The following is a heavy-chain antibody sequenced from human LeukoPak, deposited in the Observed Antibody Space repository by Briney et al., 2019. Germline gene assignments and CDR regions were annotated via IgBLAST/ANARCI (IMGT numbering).Heavy chain of an antibody. CDR1: GFSISGYW. J-gene: IGHJ4*02. Sequence: GGSLRLSCAASGFSISGYWMSWVRQAPGKGLEWVANIKQDGSEKYFVDSVKGRFTISRDNSKNTLYLQMNSLRAEDTAVYYCARSSDFDYWGQGTLVTVSS. V-gene: IGHV3-7*03. CDR3: ARSSDFDY. D-gene: IGHD3-22*01. CDR2: IKQDGSEK.